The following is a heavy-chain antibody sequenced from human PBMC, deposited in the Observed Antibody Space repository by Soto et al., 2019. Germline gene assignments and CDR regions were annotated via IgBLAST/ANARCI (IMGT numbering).Heavy chain of an antibody. J-gene: IGHJ6*02. D-gene: IGHD6-6*01. CDR1: GFTFSDYY. CDR2: ISSSSRTT. CDR3: ARDVYRYSSSSPEDV. Sequence: GGSLRLSCAASGFTFSDYYMSWIRQAPAKGLDWVAYISSSSRTTKYGDSVKGRFTISRDNAKNSLFLQMNSLRGEDTAVYYCARDVYRYSSSSPEDVWGQGTTVTVSS. V-gene: IGHV3-11*06.